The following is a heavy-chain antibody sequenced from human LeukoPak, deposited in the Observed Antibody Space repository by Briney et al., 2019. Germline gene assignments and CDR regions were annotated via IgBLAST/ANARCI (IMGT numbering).Heavy chain of an antibody. D-gene: IGHD2-2*03. CDR3: VRDSGYCITTSCYDAGGWFDP. CDR2: ASGTVGST. CDR1: GFTFNTYA. J-gene: IGHJ5*02. V-gene: IGHV3-23*01. Sequence: GGSLRLSCAAPGFTFNTYAMTWVRQAPGKGLEWVSSASGTVGSTFYADSVKGRFTISRDNSMNTVYLQLNSLRIEETAVYYCVRDSGYCITTSCYDAGGWFDPWGQGTLVTVSS.